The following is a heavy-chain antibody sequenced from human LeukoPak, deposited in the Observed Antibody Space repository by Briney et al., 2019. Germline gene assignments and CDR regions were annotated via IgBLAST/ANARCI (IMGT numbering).Heavy chain of an antibody. Sequence: PSETLSLTCTVSGGSISSGSYYWSWIRQPAGKGLEWIGRIYTSGSTHYNPSLKSRVTISVDTSKNQFSLKLSSVTAADTAVYYCAVYYYDSSGYWIDYWGQGTLVTVSS. J-gene: IGHJ4*02. V-gene: IGHV4-61*02. CDR1: GGSISSGSYY. CDR3: AVYYYDSSGYWIDY. D-gene: IGHD3-22*01. CDR2: IYTSGST.